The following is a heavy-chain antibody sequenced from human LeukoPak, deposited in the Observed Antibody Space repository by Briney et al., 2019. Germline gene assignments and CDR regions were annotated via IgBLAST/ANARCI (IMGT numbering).Heavy chain of an antibody. V-gene: IGHV3-21*01. J-gene: IGHJ4*02. Sequence: GGSLRLSCAASGFTFSSYSINWVRQAPGKGLEWVSSISSSSSYIYYAGSVKGRFTISRDNAKISLYLQMNSLRAEDTAVYYCARDYMIVVEQHWGQGTLVTVSS. CDR1: GFTFSSYS. CDR2: ISSSSSYI. D-gene: IGHD3-22*01. CDR3: ARDYMIVVEQH.